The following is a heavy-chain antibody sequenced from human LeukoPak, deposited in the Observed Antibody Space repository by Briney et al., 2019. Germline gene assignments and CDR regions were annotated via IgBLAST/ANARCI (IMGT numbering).Heavy chain of an antibody. D-gene: IGHD1-26*01. J-gene: IGHJ4*02. Sequence: SAETLSLTCAVSGRPILTTNWWSWLRQPPGKGLERIGEVHLSGASNYNPSLKSRVNMSIDKSKNQLSLELTSVTAADTAIYYCTRESGAFSPFGFWGQGTLVTVSS. CDR3: TRESGAFSPFGF. CDR1: GRPILTTNW. V-gene: IGHV4-4*02. CDR2: VHLSGAS.